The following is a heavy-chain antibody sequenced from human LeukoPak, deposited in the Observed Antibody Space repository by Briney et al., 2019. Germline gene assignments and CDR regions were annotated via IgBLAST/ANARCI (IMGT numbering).Heavy chain of an antibody. V-gene: IGHV4-34*01. Sequence: SETLSLTCAVYGGSFSGYHWSWIRQPPGKGLEWIGEINHSGSTNYNPSLKSRVTISVDTSKNQFSLKLSSVTAADTAVYYCARQESRGVASIDYWGQGTLVTVSS. J-gene: IGHJ4*02. CDR3: ARQESRGVASIDY. D-gene: IGHD3-10*01. CDR1: GGSFSGYH. CDR2: INHSGST.